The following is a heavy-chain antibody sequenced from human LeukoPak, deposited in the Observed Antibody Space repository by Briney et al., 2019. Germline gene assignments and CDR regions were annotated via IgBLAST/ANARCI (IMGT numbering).Heavy chain of an antibody. J-gene: IGHJ4*02. V-gene: IGHV3-74*01. CDR2: INSDGSST. CDR3: AGGGTSIAAATDY. D-gene: IGHD6-13*01. Sequence: GGSLRLSCAASRFTFSTYWMHWVRQAPGKGLVWVSRINSDGSSTGYADSVKGRFTISRDNSKNTLYLQMNSLRAEDTAVYYCAGGGTSIAAATDYWGQGTLVTVSS. CDR1: RFTFSTYW.